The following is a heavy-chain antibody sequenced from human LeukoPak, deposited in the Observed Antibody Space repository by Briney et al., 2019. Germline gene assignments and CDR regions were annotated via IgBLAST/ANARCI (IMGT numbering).Heavy chain of an antibody. D-gene: IGHD3-22*01. Sequence: HPGGSLRLSCAASGFTFSSYAMHWVRQAPGKGLEWVAVISYDGSNKYYADSVKGRFTISRDNAKNTLYLQMNSLRAEDTAVYYCAREIDYGDYWGQGTLVTVSS. V-gene: IGHV3-30-3*01. CDR1: GFTFSSYA. CDR2: ISYDGSNK. CDR3: AREIDYGDY. J-gene: IGHJ4*02.